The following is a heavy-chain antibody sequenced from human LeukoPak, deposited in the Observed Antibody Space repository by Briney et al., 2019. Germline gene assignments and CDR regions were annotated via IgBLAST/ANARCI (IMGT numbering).Heavy chain of an antibody. V-gene: IGHV1-2*06. D-gene: IGHD5-24*01. CDR2: INPNSGGT. CDR3: ARSSKDGYKIR. J-gene: IGHJ4*02. CDR1: GYIFTDYY. Sequence: ASVKVSCKASGYIFTDYYMHWVRQAPGQELGWMGRINPNSGGTNYAQKFQGRVTMTRDTSISTAYMELSRLRSDDTAVYYCARSSKDGYKIRWGQGTLVTVSS.